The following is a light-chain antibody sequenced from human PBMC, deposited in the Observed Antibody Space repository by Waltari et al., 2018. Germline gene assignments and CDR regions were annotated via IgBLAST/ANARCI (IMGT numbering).Light chain of an antibody. Sequence: QSVMTQPPSASATPGQRVIISCSGSSSNIRSNFVYWYQHFPGTAPKLLIYRNNQRPSGVPDRFSGSKSGTSASLAISGLRSEDEAGYYCAAWDDSLNGVVFGGGTKLTVL. CDR2: RNN. CDR3: AAWDDSLNGVV. J-gene: IGLJ3*02. CDR1: SSNIRSNF. V-gene: IGLV1-47*01.